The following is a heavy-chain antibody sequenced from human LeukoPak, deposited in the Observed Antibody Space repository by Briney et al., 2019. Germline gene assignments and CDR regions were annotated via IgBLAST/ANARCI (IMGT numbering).Heavy chain of an antibody. J-gene: IGHJ4*02. D-gene: IGHD1-26*01. Sequence: GGSLRLSCAASGFTFSDYYMTWIRQAPGKGLEWVSYISSSGSSIYYADSVKGRFTISRDNAKNSLYPQMNSLRAEDAAVYYCARGGSDFAASDFWGQGTLVTVSS. CDR1: GFTFSDYY. CDR3: ARGGSDFAASDF. CDR2: ISSSGSSI. V-gene: IGHV3-11*01.